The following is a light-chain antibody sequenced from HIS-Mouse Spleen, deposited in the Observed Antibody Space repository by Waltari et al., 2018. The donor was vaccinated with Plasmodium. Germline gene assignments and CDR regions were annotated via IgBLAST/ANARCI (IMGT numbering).Light chain of an antibody. J-gene: IGKJ1*01. CDR3: QQYNSYWT. CDR1: QSISSW. Sequence: DIQITQSPSTLSASVGDRVTITCRANQSISSWLAWYQQKPGKAPKLLIYKASSLESGVPSRFSGSGSGTEFTLTISSLQPDDFATYYGQQYNSYWTFGQGTKVEIK. V-gene: IGKV1-5*03. CDR2: KAS.